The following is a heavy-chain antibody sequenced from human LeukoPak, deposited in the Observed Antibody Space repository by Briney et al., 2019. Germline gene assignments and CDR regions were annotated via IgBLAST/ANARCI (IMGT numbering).Heavy chain of an antibody. V-gene: IGHV3-30*18. Sequence: PGRSLRLSCAASGFSFSTNGMHWVRQAPGKGLEWVAVISYDGSNKYYADSVKGRFTISRDNSKNTLYLQMNSLRGEDTAVYYCAKDRSSSAGLYFDYWGQGTLVTVSS. CDR3: AKDRSSSAGLYFDY. D-gene: IGHD6-6*01. J-gene: IGHJ4*02. CDR2: ISYDGSNK. CDR1: GFSFSTNG.